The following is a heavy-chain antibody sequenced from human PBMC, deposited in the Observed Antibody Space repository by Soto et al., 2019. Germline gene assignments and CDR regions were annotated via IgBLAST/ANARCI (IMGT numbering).Heavy chain of an antibody. CDR1: GFTFSTSA. CDR3: AKGGYSDYRVDY. D-gene: IGHD4-17*01. J-gene: IGHJ4*02. V-gene: IGHV3-23*01. Sequence: GGSLRLSCAASGFTFSTSAMSWVRQAPGKGLDWVSAISAGSFSIFYADSVKGRFTISRDNSRNTLYLEMNSLRADDTAVYFCAKGGYSDYRVDYWGQGALVTVSS. CDR2: ISAGSFSI.